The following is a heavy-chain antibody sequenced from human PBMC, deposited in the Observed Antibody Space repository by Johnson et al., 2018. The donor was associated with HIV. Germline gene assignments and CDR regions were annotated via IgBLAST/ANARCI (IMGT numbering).Heavy chain of an antibody. CDR3: ARDPSRLRQSDI. D-gene: IGHD3-16*01. CDR1: GFTFDDYG. CDR2: IDWNGGRQ. J-gene: IGHJ3*02. Sequence: MQLVESGGGLVKPGGSLRLSCAASGFTFDDYGMSWVRQAPGKGLEWVSGIDWNGGRQAYVDSVKGRFTISRDNAKNSLYMQMNSLRAEDTAVYYCARDPSRLRQSDIWGQGTMVTVSS. V-gene: IGHV3-20*04.